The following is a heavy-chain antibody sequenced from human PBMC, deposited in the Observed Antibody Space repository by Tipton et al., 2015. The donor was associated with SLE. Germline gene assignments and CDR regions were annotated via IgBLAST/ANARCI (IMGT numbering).Heavy chain of an antibody. CDR3: ASAGNRFSPPFDD. CDR1: GGSISSGNYY. CDR2: VYSRGST. Sequence: TLSLTCTVSGGSISSGNYYWSWIRQPAGKGLEWIGRVYSRGSTNYHPSLKSRVTISMDRSENHFSLRLSSVTAADTAVFYCASAGNRFSPPFDDWGQGALVTVSS. D-gene: IGHD1-1*01. V-gene: IGHV4-61*02. J-gene: IGHJ4*02.